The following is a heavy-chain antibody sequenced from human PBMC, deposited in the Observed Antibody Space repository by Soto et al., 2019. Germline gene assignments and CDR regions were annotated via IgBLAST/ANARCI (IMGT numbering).Heavy chain of an antibody. CDR3: ARHVVVTADYYYYGMDV. CDR1: GGSISSGGYY. CDR2: IYYSGST. D-gene: IGHD2-21*02. Sequence: QVQLQESGPGLVKPSQTLSLTCTVSGGSISSGGYYWSWIRQHPGKGLEWIGYIYYSGSTYYNPSLKSRVTISVDTSKNQFSLKLSSVTAADTAVYYCARHVVVTADYYYYGMDVWGQGTTVTVSS. V-gene: IGHV4-31*03. J-gene: IGHJ6*02.